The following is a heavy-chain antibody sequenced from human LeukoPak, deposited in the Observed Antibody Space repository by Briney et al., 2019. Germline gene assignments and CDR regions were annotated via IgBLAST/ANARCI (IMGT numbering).Heavy chain of an antibody. CDR3: ARADCTNGVCYTSDY. Sequence: SETLSLTCTVSGGSISSGSYYWSWIRQRAGKGLEWIGRIYTSGSTNYNPSLKSRVTISVDTSKNQFSLKLSSVTAADTAVYYCARADCTNGVCYTSDYWGQGTLVTVSS. V-gene: IGHV4-61*02. J-gene: IGHJ4*02. CDR2: IYTSGST. D-gene: IGHD2-8*01. CDR1: GGSISSGSYY.